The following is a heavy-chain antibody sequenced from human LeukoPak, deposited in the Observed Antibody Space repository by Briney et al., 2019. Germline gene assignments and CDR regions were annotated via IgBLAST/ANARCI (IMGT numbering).Heavy chain of an antibody. CDR1: GFTFSTYE. J-gene: IGHJ4*02. Sequence: GGSLRLSCAASGFTFSTYEMTWVRQAPGKGLEWVSYISSSGRTKYYADSVKGRFTLSRDNAKNSLYLQMNSLRAEDTAVYYCARHVVAVGFDYWGQGTLVTVSS. CDR3: ARHVVAVGFDY. CDR2: ISSSGRTK. V-gene: IGHV3-48*03. D-gene: IGHD3-22*01.